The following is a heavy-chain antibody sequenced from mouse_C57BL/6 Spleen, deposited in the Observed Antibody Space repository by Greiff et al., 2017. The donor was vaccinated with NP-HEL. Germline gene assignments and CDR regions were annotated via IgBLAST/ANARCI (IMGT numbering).Heavy chain of an antibody. CDR2: IHPNSGST. CDR1: GYTFTSYW. V-gene: IGHV1-64*01. J-gene: IGHJ2*01. CDR3: ARKGNNDYGSRFDY. D-gene: IGHD1-1*01. Sequence: QVQLQQPGAELVKPGASVKLSCKASGYTFTSYWMHWVKQRPGQGLEWIGMIHPNSGSTNYNEKFKSKATLTVDKSSSTAYMQLSSLTSEDSAVYYCARKGNNDYGSRFDYWGQGTTLTVSS.